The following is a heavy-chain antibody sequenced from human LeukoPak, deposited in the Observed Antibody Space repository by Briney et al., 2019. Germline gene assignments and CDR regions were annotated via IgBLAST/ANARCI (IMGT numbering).Heavy chain of an antibody. CDR2: INPSGGST. D-gene: IGHD2-2*01. CDR3: ARTALGPARFDP. J-gene: IGHJ5*02. V-gene: IGHV1-46*01. Sequence: GASVKVSCKAPGYTFTSYYMHWVRQAPGQGLEWMGIINPSGGSTSYAQKFQGRVTMTRDTSTSTVYMELSSLRSEDTAVYYCARTALGPARFDPWGQGTLVTVSS. CDR1: GYTFTSYY.